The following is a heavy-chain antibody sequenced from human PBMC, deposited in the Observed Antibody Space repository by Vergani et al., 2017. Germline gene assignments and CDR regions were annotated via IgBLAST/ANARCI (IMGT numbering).Heavy chain of an antibody. CDR3: AKGPRAHYYDSNGYIDY. CDR1: GFTFSSYE. D-gene: IGHD3-22*01. Sequence: EVQLVESGGGLVQPGGSLRLSCAASGFTFSSYEMNWVRQAPGKGLEWVSYISSSGSTIYYADSVKGRFTISRANAKNSLYLQMNSLRAEDTALYYCAKGPRAHYYDSNGYIDYWGQGTLVTVSS. V-gene: IGHV3-48*03. J-gene: IGHJ4*02. CDR2: ISSSGSTI.